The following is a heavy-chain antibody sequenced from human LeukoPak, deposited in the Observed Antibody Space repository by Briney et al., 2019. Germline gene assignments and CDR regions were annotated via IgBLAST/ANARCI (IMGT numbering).Heavy chain of an antibody. CDR1: GGSISSYY. Sequence: SETLSLTCTVSGGSISSYYWSWIWQPPGKGLEWIGYIYYSGSITYNPSLKSRVTISVDTSKNQFSLKLSSVTAADTAVYYCARHAGVARPFDYWGQGTLVTVSS. CDR3: ARHAGVARPFDY. J-gene: IGHJ4*02. CDR2: IYYSGSI. V-gene: IGHV4-59*08. D-gene: IGHD6-6*01.